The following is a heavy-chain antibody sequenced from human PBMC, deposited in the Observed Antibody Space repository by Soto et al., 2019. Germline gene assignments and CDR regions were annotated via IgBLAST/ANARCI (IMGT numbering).Heavy chain of an antibody. V-gene: IGHV5-10-1*01. D-gene: IGHD6-19*01. CDR1: GYSFSSYW. Sequence: GEARKISCGGFGYSFSSYWISWVRQITEKGPEWLHRNDPIACNNNSSPSLQRHVTIPADNSLSTSLLQWSSLKASDTAMYHCARQPGRIEVELDVCRQGTTVTVSS. J-gene: IGHJ6*02. CDR2: NDPIACNN. CDR3: ARQPGRIEVELDV.